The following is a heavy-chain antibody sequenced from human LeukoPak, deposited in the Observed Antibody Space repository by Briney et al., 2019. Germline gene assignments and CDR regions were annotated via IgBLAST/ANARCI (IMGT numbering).Heavy chain of an antibody. Sequence: GGSLRLSCAASGFTFSSYSMNWVRQAPGKGLEWVSSISSSSSYIYYADSVKGRFTISRDNAKNSLYLQMNSLRAEDTAVYYCAKGGYYGSGTYYNYYFDYWGQGTLVTVSS. CDR1: GFTFSSYS. D-gene: IGHD3-10*01. V-gene: IGHV3-21*04. CDR3: AKGGYYGSGTYYNYYFDY. CDR2: ISSSSSYI. J-gene: IGHJ4*02.